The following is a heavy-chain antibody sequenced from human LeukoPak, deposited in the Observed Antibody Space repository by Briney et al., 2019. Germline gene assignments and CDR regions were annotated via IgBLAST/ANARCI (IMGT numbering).Heavy chain of an antibody. J-gene: IGHJ4*02. Sequence: SETLSLTCSVSGGSVSSSSYYLGWIREPPGKGLEWIVSIYYSGSAYYNSSLKSRVTISVDTSKNQFSLKLSSVTAADTAVYYCATVGSDSSGYYYIDYLGPGNPGHRLL. CDR1: GGSVSSSSYY. CDR3: ATVGSDSSGYYYIDY. D-gene: IGHD3-22*01. V-gene: IGHV4-39*01. CDR2: IYYSGSA.